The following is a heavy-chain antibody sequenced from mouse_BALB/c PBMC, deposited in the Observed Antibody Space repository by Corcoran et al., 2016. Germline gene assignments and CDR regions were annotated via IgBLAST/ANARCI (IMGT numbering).Heavy chain of an antibody. D-gene: IGHD1-1*01. CDR3: VYGGSYAMDY. Sequence: EVQLQQSGPELVKPGASVKMSCKASGYTFTSYVMHWVKQKPGQGLEWIGYINPYNDGTKYNEKVKGKATLTSDKSSSTAYMELSSLTSEDSAVYYCVYGGSYAMDYWGQGTSVTVSS. CDR2: INPYNDGT. J-gene: IGHJ4*01. CDR1: GYTFTSYV. V-gene: IGHV1S136*01.